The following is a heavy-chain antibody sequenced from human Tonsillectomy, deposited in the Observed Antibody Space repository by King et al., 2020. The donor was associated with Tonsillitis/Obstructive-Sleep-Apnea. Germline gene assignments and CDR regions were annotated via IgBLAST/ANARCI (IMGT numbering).Heavy chain of an antibody. D-gene: IGHD3-3*01. CDR2: IYYSGST. CDR3: AREIASTIFGVVMHWFDP. Sequence: QLQESGPGLVKPSETLSLTCTVSGGSISSYYWSWIRQPPGKGLEWIGYIYYSGSTNYNPYLKSRVTISVDTSKNQFSLKLSSVTAADTAVYYCAREIASTIFGVVMHWFDPWGQGTLVTVSS. CDR1: GGSISSYY. J-gene: IGHJ5*02. V-gene: IGHV4-59*01.